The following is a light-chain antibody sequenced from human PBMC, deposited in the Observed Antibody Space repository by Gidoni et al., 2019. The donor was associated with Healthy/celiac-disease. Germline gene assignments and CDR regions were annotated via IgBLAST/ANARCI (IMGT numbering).Light chain of an antibody. J-gene: IGKJ1*01. CDR3: QQYYSYPRT. Sequence: AIRMNQPASSFSASTGNRVTITCRASPGISSYLAWYQQKPGQAPKLLIYAASTLQSGVPSRFSGSVSGTDFTLTISCLQSEDFATYYCQQYYSYPRTFGQGTQVEIK. CDR2: AAS. CDR1: PGISSY. V-gene: IGKV1-8*01.